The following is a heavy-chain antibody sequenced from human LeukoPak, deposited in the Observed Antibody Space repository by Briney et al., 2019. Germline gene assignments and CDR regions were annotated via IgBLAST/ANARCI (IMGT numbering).Heavy chain of an antibody. CDR3: VSHPYSSYYYHMDV. J-gene: IGHJ6*02. CDR2: IYYSGST. CDR1: GGSISRYY. Sequence: SETLSLTRTVSGGSISRYYWGWIRQPPGKGLEWVGYIYYSGSTNYNPSLKSRVTILVDTSKNQFSLKVSSVSAADTGVYCCVSHPYSSYYYHMDVWGRGTTVTVSS. D-gene: IGHD5-18*01. V-gene: IGHV4-59*08.